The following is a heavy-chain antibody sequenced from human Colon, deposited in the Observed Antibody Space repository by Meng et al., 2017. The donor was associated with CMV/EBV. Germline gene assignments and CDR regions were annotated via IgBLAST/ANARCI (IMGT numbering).Heavy chain of an antibody. V-gene: IGHV3-30*04. D-gene: IGHD2-15*01. Sequence: GGSLRLSCAASGFTFSSYAMHWVRQAPGKGLEWVAVISYDGSNKYYADSVKGRFTISRDNSKNTLYLQMNSLRAEDTAVYYCARDQEDSLFDYWGQGTLVTVSS. CDR2: ISYDGSNK. CDR3: ARDQEDSLFDY. J-gene: IGHJ4*02. CDR1: GFTFSSYA.